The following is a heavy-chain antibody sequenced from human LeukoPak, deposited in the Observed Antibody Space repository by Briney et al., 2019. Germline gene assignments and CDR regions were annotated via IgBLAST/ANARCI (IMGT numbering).Heavy chain of an antibody. D-gene: IGHD6-19*01. V-gene: IGHV3-74*01. Sequence: QPGGSLRLSCVASVFTFSTYWMHWVRQAPGKGLVWVSRISYDGSSTNYADSVKGRFSISRDNAKNTVYLQMNSLRAEDTAVYYCAREAAVAGIYFDSWGQGTLVTVSS. CDR2: ISYDGSST. CDR3: AREAAVAGIYFDS. CDR1: VFTFSTYW. J-gene: IGHJ4*02.